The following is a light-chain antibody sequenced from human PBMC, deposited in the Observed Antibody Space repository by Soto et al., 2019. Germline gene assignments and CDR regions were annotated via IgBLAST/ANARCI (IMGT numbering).Light chain of an antibody. Sequence: DLQMTQSPSTLSASVGDRVTITCRASQSISSWLAWYQQKPGSAPKLLIYKASSLESGVPSRFSGSGSGTEFTLTISSLQPDDFATYYCQQYNSYSRTFGQGTKVEIK. CDR1: QSISSW. J-gene: IGKJ1*01. V-gene: IGKV1-5*03. CDR3: QQYNSYSRT. CDR2: KAS.